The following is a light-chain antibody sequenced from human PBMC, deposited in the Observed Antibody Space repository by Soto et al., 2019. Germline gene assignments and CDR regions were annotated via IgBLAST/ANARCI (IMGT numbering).Light chain of an antibody. CDR3: QQYGSSPGT. CDR1: QGIRNY. Sequence: AIQVTQSPSSLSASVGDRVTITCRASQGIRNYLGWYQQKPGKAPKLLIYAASSLQSGVPSRFSGSGSGTDFTLTISRLEPEDFAVYYCQQYGSSPGTFGQGTKVDI. J-gene: IGKJ1*01. V-gene: IGKV1-6*01. CDR2: AAS.